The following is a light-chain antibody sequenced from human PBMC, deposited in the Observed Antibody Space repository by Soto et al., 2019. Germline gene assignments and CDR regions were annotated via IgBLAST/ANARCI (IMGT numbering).Light chain of an antibody. CDR3: TSYTIKTTYV. J-gene: IGLJ1*01. Sequence: QSALTQPASVSGSLGQSITISCTGTSVDVGGYNYVSWYQHHPGKAPRLLIFEVSNRPSRVSNRFSGSKSGNTASLTISGLQAEDEADYYCTSYTIKTTYVFGTGTKLTVL. V-gene: IGLV2-14*01. CDR1: SVDVGGYNY. CDR2: EVS.